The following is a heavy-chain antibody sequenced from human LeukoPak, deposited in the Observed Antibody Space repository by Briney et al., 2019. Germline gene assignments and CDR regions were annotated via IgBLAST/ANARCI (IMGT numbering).Heavy chain of an antibody. Sequence: GASVKVSCKASGYTFTTYYIHWVRQAPGQGLEWMRIINPSGGSTSYAQKFQDRVTMTRDTSTSTVYMELSSLRSEDTAVYYCAREHFDWLSVSKINCFDPWGQGTLVTVSS. J-gene: IGHJ5*02. D-gene: IGHD3-9*01. CDR1: GYTFTTYY. CDR3: AREHFDWLSVSKINCFDP. CDR2: INPSGGST. V-gene: IGHV1-46*01.